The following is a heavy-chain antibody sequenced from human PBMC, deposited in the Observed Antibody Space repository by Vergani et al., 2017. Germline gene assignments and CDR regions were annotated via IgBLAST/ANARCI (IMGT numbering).Heavy chain of an antibody. J-gene: IGHJ6*03. CDR1: GFTFSSYG. CDR2: ISYDGSNK. D-gene: IGHD2-2*01. V-gene: IGHV3-30*18. Sequence: QVQLVESGGGVVQPGRSLRLSCAASGFTFSSYGMHWVRQAPGTGLEWVAVISYDGSNKNYVDSVKGRFTISRDNSKNTLYLQMNSLRTEDTAVYYCAKEPHYCSSTRCSHYYYYYMDVWGKGTTVTVSS. CDR3: AKEPHYCSSTRCSHYYYYYMDV.